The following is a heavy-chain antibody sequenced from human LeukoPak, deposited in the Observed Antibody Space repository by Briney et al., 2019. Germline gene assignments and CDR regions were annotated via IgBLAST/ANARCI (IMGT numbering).Heavy chain of an antibody. CDR3: AKSTVAGISYYFDY. Sequence: PGGSLRLSCAAPGFTFSSYAMSWVRQAPGKGLEWVSAISGSGGSTYYADSVKGRFTISRDNSKNTLYLQMNSLRAEDTAVYYCAKSTVAGISYYFDYWGQGTLVTVSS. J-gene: IGHJ4*02. D-gene: IGHD6-19*01. CDR2: ISGSGGST. CDR1: GFTFSSYA. V-gene: IGHV3-23*01.